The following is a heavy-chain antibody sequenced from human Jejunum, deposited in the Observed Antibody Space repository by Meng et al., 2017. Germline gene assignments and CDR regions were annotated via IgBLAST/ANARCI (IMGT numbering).Heavy chain of an antibody. D-gene: IGHD2/OR15-2a*01. CDR3: ATNRGPSNYFFDY. CDR1: GGSRSNNF. CDR2: IHSSGRA. Sequence: QLEASGPGLAKPSETLSLTFTVSGGSRSNNFWRWIRQPPGGRLEWIGYIHSSGRATYNPSLNSRVTISVDTSKYHFSLRLSSVTAADTAVYYCATNRGPSNYFFDYWGQGTLVTVSS. V-gene: IGHV4-59*01. J-gene: IGHJ4*01.